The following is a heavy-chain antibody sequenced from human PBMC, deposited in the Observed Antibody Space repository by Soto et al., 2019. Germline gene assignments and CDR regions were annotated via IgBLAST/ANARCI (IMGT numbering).Heavy chain of an antibody. CDR2: IIPIFGTA. D-gene: IGHD3-3*01. Sequence: ASVKVSCKASGGTFSSYAISWVRQAPGQGLEWMGGIIPIFGTANYAQKFQGRVTITADESTSTAYMELSSLRSEDTAVYYCARDIRITIFGPYGMDVWGQGTTVTVSS. J-gene: IGHJ6*02. CDR3: ARDIRITIFGPYGMDV. CDR1: GGTFSSYA. V-gene: IGHV1-69*13.